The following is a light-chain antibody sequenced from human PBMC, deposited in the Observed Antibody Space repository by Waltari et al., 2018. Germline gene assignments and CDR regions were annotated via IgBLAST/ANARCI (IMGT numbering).Light chain of an antibody. V-gene: IGKV1-39*01. CDR1: QSIISY. CDR2: DAS. J-gene: IGKJ5*01. Sequence: DIQMTHSLSSLSASVGDIVTITCRASQSIISYLNWYQQKPGKAPKLLIYDASSLQSGVPSRFSGSGSGTDFTLTISSLEPEDFATYYCQQRYSTPITFGQGTRLEIK. CDR3: QQRYSTPIT.